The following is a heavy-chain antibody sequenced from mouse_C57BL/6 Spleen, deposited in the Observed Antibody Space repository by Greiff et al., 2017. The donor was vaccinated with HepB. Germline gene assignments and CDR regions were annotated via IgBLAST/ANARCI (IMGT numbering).Heavy chain of an antibody. CDR1: GYTFTDYY. Sequence: EVQLQQSGPELVKPGASVKISCKASGYTFTDYYMNWVKQSHGKSLEWIGDINPNNGGTSYNQKFKGKATLTVDKSSSTAYMELRSLTSEDSAVYYCARWGYHFDYWGQGTTLTVSS. CDR3: ARWGYHFDY. V-gene: IGHV1-26*01. D-gene: IGHD3-1*01. CDR2: INPNNGGT. J-gene: IGHJ2*01.